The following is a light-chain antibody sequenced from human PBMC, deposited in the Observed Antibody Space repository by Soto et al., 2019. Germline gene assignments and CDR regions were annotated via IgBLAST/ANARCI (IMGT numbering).Light chain of an antibody. CDR3: QQLNSWT. CDR2: AAS. J-gene: IGKJ1*01. V-gene: IGKV1-9*01. CDR1: QGISSF. Sequence: DIQLTQSPAFLSASVGERVTITCRASQGISSFLAWYQQKPGKAPKLLIYAASTLQSGVPSRFSGSESGTEFALTISSLQPEDFATYYCQQLNSWTFGQGTKVEIK.